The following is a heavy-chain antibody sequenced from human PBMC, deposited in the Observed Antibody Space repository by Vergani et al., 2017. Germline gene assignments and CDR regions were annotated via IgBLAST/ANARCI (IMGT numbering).Heavy chain of an antibody. CDR1: GGSFSGYY. J-gene: IGHJ4*02. V-gene: IGHV4-34*01. Sequence: QVQLQQWGAGLLKPSETLSLTCAVYGGSFSGYYWSWIRQPPGQGLEWIGEINHSGSTNYNPSLKSRVTISVDTSKNQFSLKLSSVTAADTAVYYCARGTRDDSSGYYSDFDYWGQGTLVTVSS. CDR3: ARGTRDDSSGYYSDFDY. D-gene: IGHD3-22*01. CDR2: INHSGST.